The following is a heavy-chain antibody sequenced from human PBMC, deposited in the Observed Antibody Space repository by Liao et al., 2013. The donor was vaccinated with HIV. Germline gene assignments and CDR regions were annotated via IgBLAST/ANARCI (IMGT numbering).Heavy chain of an antibody. CDR3: ARGHYSSWPPSRWFDP. CDR1: GGSFSGYH. J-gene: IGHJ5*02. CDR2: RSQWNHP. Sequence: QVQLQQWGAGLLKPAETLSLTCIVNGGSFSGYHWTWVRQPPGKGRGVDWRNRSQWNHPSTPHSLKSRVTISGYTANKQFSLSLTSVTAADTAVYYCARGHYSSWPPSRWFDPWGPGTLVIVSS. D-gene: IGHD6-13*01. V-gene: IGHV4-34*02.